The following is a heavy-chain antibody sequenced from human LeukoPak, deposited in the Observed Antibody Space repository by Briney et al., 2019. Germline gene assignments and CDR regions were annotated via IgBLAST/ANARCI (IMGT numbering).Heavy chain of an antibody. D-gene: IGHD6-25*01. Sequence: SVTLSCKASGFTFSTSAVQLVRQARGQRLELMGCIILGSGNTNYAQNFRERLTISRDMSTSTVYMELNSLRSEDTAVYYCAAERYSDGCCWFDPWGQGTLVTVSS. J-gene: IGHJ5*02. CDR3: AAERYSDGCCWFDP. CDR1: GFTFSTSA. V-gene: IGHV1-58*01. CDR2: IILGSGNT.